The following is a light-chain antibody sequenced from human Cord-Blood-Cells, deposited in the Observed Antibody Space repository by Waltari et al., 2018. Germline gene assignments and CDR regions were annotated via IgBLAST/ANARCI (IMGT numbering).Light chain of an antibody. Sequence: QSALTQPASVSGSPGQSITISCTGTSSDVGGYNYVSWYQQHPGKAPKLMIYDVSKRPSGGSNRFSGSKSGNTASLTISGLQAEDEADYYCSSYTSSSTLGFGGGTKLTVL. CDR3: SSYTSSSTLG. CDR2: DVS. V-gene: IGLV2-14*01. J-gene: IGLJ2*01. CDR1: SSDVGGYNY.